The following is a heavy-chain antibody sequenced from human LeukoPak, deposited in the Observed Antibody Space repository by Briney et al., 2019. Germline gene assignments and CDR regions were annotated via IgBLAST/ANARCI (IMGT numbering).Heavy chain of an antibody. Sequence: PSETLSLTCTAAGGSISSRSYYWGWIRQPPRKGLEWIGSVYYGGSTYYNPSLKSRVTISVDTSKNQFSLKLSSVTAADTAVYYCARSGSSSGYLFDYWGQGTLVTVSS. CDR2: VYYGGST. D-gene: IGHD3-22*01. V-gene: IGHV4-39*01. CDR3: ARSGSSSGYLFDY. CDR1: GGSISSRSYY. J-gene: IGHJ4*02.